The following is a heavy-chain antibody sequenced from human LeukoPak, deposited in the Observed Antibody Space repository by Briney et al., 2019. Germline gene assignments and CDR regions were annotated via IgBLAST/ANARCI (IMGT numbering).Heavy chain of an antibody. V-gene: IGHV4-38-2*01. Sequence: PSETLALPCAASDLPIRSNHNWGSIRPPPGEWLEWMGNIYHRCSTFCNPSLKSRVTIGLDMSKKQFSLNLSSVTAADTAVYYCARLAVSGQSYWGQGILVTVGS. CDR3: ARLAVSGQSY. CDR1: DLPIRSNHN. D-gene: IGHD6-19*01. J-gene: IGHJ4*02. CDR2: IYHRCST.